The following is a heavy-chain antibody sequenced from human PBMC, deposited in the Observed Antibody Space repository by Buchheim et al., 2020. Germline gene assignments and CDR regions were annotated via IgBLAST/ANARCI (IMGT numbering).Heavy chain of an antibody. CDR3: AKVGNYFQGIGMDV. J-gene: IGHJ6*02. V-gene: IGHV3-30*18. D-gene: IGHD2/OR15-2a*01. Sequence: QVQLVESGGGVVQPGRSLRLSCAASGFTFSSYGMHWVRQAPGKGLEWVAVISYDGSNKNYADSVKGRFTISRDNSKNTLYLQMNSLRAEDTAVYYCAKVGNYFQGIGMDVWGQGTT. CDR1: GFTFSSYG. CDR2: ISYDGSNK.